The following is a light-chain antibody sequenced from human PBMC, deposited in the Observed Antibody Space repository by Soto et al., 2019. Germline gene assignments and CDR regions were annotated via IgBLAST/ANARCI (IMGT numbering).Light chain of an antibody. J-gene: IGKJ4*01. CDR1: QDISNS. V-gene: IGKV1-33*01. Sequence: DIQMTQSPSSLSTSVGERVTITCQASQDISNSLNWYQQKPGKAPNLLIYEASKLQTGVPSRFSGGGSGTHFTFTISNLQPEDIATYYCQQLNGYVALTFGGGTKVELK. CDR3: QQLNGYVALT. CDR2: EAS.